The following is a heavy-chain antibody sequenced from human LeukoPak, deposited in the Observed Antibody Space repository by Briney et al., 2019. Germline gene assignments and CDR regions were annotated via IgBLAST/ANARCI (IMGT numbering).Heavy chain of an antibody. Sequence: ASVKVSCKASGYTFTSYYMHWVRLAPGQGLEWMGIINPSGGSTSYAQKFQGRVTMTRDTSTSTVYMELSSLRSEDTAVYYCAREGSSGNWFDPWGQGTLVTVSS. D-gene: IGHD3-10*01. V-gene: IGHV1-46*01. CDR3: AREGSSGNWFDP. J-gene: IGHJ5*02. CDR1: GYTFTSYY. CDR2: INPSGGST.